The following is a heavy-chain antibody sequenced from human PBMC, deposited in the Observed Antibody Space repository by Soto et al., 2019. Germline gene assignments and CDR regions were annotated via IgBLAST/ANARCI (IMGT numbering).Heavy chain of an antibody. D-gene: IGHD4-4*01. CDR2: INSDGSMT. CDR3: VRGKDQYNTLTYSYYDQ. J-gene: IGHJ5*02. V-gene: IGHV3-74*01. Sequence: GGSLRLSCAASGFTCSRYWMHWVRQAPGEGLMCVSRINSDGSMTSYADSVKGRFTISRDNAKNTVYLHMNSLRAEDTARYYCVRGKDQYNTLTYSYYDQWGQGTPVTVYS. CDR1: GFTCSRYW.